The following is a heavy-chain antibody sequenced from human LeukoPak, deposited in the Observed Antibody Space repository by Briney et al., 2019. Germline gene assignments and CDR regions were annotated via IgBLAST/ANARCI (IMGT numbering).Heavy chain of an antibody. CDR3: ARGPGESDAFDI. V-gene: IGHV1-69*06. J-gene: IGHJ3*02. Sequence: SVKVSCKASGGTFSSYAISWVRQAPGHGLEWMGGIIPIFGTANYAQKFHGRVTLTAHKSKSTAYMELSSQRSEDTAVYYCARGPGESDAFDIWGQGTMVTVSS. D-gene: IGHD3-16*01. CDR1: GGTFSSYA. CDR2: IIPIFGTA.